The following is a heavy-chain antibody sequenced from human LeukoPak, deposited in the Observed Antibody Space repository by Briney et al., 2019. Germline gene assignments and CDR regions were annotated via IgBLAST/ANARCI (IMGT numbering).Heavy chain of an antibody. V-gene: IGHV1-69*13. CDR2: IIPIFGTA. Sequence: ASVRVSCKASGGTFSSYAISWVRQAPGQGLEWMGGIIPIFGTANYAQKFQGRVTITADESTSTAYMELSSLRSEDTAVYYCAREMGQTYFQHWGQGTLVTVSS. D-gene: IGHD3-16*01. CDR1: GGTFSSYA. CDR3: AREMGQTYFQH. J-gene: IGHJ1*01.